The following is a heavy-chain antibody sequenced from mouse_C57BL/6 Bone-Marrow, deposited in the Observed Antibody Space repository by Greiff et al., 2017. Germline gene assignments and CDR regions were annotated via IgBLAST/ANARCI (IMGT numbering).Heavy chain of an antibody. CDR2: IDPENGDT. Sequence: EVQLQQSGAELVRPGASVKLSCTASGFNIKDDYIHWVKQRPEQGLEWIGWIDPENGDTEYASKFQGKATITSDTSSNTAYLQLGSLTSEDSAVYYCSAFDGNYFDFWGQGTPLTVAS. D-gene: IGHD2-3*01. CDR1: GFNIKDDY. V-gene: IGHV14-4*01. J-gene: IGHJ2*01. CDR3: SAFDGNYFDF.